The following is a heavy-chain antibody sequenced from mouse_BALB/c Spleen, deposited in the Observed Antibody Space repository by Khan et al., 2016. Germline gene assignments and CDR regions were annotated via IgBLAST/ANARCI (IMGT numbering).Heavy chain of an antibody. CDR1: GFNIKDYY. Sequence: VQLQQSGAELVRSGASVKLSCTASGFNIKDYYMHWVKQRPEQGLEWIGWIDPENGDTEYAPKFQGKATMTADTSSNTAYLQLSSLTSEDTAVCYGNACDYNAMDDWGQGTSVTVSS. V-gene: IGHV14-4*02. J-gene: IGHJ4*01. CDR3: NACDYNAMDD. CDR2: IDPENGDT.